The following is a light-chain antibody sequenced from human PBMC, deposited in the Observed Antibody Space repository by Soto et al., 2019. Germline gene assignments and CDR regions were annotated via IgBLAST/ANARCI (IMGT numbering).Light chain of an antibody. J-gene: IGLJ1*01. CDR3: SSYGSPSTRYV. CDR2: EVS. Sequence: QSALTQPASVSGSPGQSITNSCTGTSSDVGGYHYVSWYQQHPGKAPKLMIYEVSNRPSGVSNRFSGSKSGNTASLTISGLQAEDEADYFCSSYGSPSTRYVFGTGTKLTVL. V-gene: IGLV2-14*01. CDR1: SSDVGGYHY.